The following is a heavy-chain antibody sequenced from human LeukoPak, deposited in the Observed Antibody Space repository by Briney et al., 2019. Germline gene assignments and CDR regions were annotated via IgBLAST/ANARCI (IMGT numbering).Heavy chain of an antibody. D-gene: IGHD6-19*01. J-gene: IGHJ6*02. Sequence: GASVKVSCKASGYTFTGYYMHWVRQAPGQGLEWMGWINPNSGGTNYAQKFQGRVTITADESTSTAYMELSSLRSEDTAVYYCARDRGSGWSRDYYGMDVWGQGTTVTVSS. CDR2: INPNSGGT. CDR3: ARDRGSGWSRDYYGMDV. V-gene: IGHV1-2*02. CDR1: GYTFTGYY.